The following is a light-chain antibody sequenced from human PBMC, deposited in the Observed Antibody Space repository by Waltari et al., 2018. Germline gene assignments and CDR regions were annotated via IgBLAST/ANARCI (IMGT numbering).Light chain of an antibody. J-gene: IGLJ3*02. Sequence: QSALTQPASVSGSPGQSIIISCTGTSSAVGGNNHVSWFLHHPGKAPKLMIHDVNERPSGVSSRFSGSKSGNTASLTISGLQAEDEAIYYCNSYTSGRTWVFGGGTRLTVL. CDR1: SSAVGGNNH. CDR3: NSYTSGRTWV. CDR2: DVN. V-gene: IGLV2-14*03.